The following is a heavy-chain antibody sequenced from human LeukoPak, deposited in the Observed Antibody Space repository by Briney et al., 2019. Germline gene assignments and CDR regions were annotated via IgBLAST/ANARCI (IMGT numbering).Heavy chain of an antibody. J-gene: IGHJ4*02. CDR1: GFTFSSYN. Sequence: PGGSLRLSCAASGFTFSSYNMNWVRQAPGKGLEWVSYISSSGTTIYYVDSVKGRFTISRDNAKNSLYLQMNSLRAEDTAVYYCARDVLEDTQWGQGTLVTVSS. CDR3: ARDVLEDTQ. CDR2: ISSSGTTI. D-gene: IGHD2-15*01. V-gene: IGHV3-48*01.